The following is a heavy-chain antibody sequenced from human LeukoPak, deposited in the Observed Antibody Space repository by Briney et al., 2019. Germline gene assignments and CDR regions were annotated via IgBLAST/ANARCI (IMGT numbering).Heavy chain of an antibody. CDR1: GFTFSSYS. V-gene: IGHV3-30*07. CDR2: ISYDGIKK. Sequence: PGGSLRLSCAASGFTFSSYSMHWVRQAPGKGLEWVAVISYDGIKKYYGDSVKGRFTISRDNSKNTLYLQMNSLRAEDTAVYYCAKGFTMVRGVIGFLYGMDVWGQGTTVTVSS. D-gene: IGHD3-10*01. J-gene: IGHJ6*02. CDR3: AKGFTMVRGVIGFLYGMDV.